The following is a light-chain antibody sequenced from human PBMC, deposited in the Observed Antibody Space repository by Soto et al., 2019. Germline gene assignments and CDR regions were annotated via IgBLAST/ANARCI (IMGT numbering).Light chain of an antibody. CDR1: TSDIGAHHF. CDR2: EVM. J-gene: IGLJ1*01. V-gene: IGLV2-14*03. Sequence: QSLLTRPAPVSGSPGQAITVPCSGTTSDIGAHHFVSWYQQLPGKAPKLIIYEVMYRRSGVYDRFSGLKSGYTASLTISGLQSEDEADYYCNSYTTSNSFVFGSGTKVTVL. CDR3: NSYTTSNSFV.